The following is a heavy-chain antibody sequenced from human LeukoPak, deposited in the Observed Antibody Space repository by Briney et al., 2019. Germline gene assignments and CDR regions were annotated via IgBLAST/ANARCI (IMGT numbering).Heavy chain of an antibody. CDR3: AKGGCSSTSCYDFDY. D-gene: IGHD2-2*01. CDR2: ISGSGGST. CDR1: GFTFSSYA. J-gene: IGHJ4*02. V-gene: IGHV3-23*01. Sequence: GGSLRLSCAASGFTFSSYAMSWVRQAPGEGLEWVSDISGSGGSTYYADSVKGRFTISRDNSKKTLYLQMNSLRAEDTAVYYCAKGGCSSTSCYDFDYWGQGTLVTVSS.